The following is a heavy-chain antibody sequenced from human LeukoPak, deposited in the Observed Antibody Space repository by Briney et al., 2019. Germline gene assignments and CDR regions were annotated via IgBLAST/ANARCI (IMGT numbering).Heavy chain of an antibody. CDR1: GFTFSSYV. V-gene: IGHV3-30*18. CDR3: AKTGSGWYFDY. CDR2: ISYDGSNK. D-gene: IGHD6-19*01. J-gene: IGHJ4*02. Sequence: GGSLRLSCAASGFTFSSYVMHWVRQAPGKGLEWVAVISYDGSNKYYADSVKGRFTISRDNSKNTLYLQMNSLRPEDTSVYYCAKTGSGWYFDYWGQGTLVSVSS.